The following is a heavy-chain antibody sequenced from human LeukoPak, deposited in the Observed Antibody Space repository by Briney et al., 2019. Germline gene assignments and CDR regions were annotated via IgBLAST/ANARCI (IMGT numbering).Heavy chain of an antibody. CDR1: GFTFSDYY. J-gene: IGHJ3*02. D-gene: IGHD5-24*01. Sequence: GGSLRLSCAASGFTFSDYYMSWIRQAPGKGLEWVSYISNSGNTIYYADSVKGRFTISRDNAKNSLYLQMNSLRAEDTAVYYCARAGRDGYNYGAFDIWGQGTMVTVSS. V-gene: IGHV3-11*04. CDR3: ARAGRDGYNYGAFDI. CDR2: ISNSGNTI.